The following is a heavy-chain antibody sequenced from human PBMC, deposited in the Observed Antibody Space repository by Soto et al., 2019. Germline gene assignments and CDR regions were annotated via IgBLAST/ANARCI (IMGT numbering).Heavy chain of an antibody. Sequence: EVQLVESGGGLVQPGRSLRLSCAASGFIFDNSGMHWVRQAPGKGLEWVSGISWNGGNIGYADSVRGRFSISRDNAKDSLFLQMDSLRPDDTAFYYCVKAGVRDLIVEVPVYFDNWGQGTLVTVSS. CDR1: GFIFDNSG. J-gene: IGHJ4*02. D-gene: IGHD2-21*01. V-gene: IGHV3-9*01. CDR3: VKAGVRDLIVEVPVYFDN. CDR2: ISWNGGNI.